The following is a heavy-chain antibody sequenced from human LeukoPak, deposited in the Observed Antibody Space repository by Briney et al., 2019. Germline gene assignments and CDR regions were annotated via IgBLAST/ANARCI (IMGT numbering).Heavy chain of an antibody. J-gene: IGHJ4*02. D-gene: IGHD4-23*01. CDR1: GFTFSSYA. V-gene: IGHV3-30-3*01. CDR3: ARETLRWMDY. CDR2: ISYDGSNK. Sequence: PGGSLRLSCAASGFTFSSYAMHWVRQAPGKGLEWVAVISYDGSNKYYADSVKGRFTISRDNSKNTLYLQMNSLRAEDTAVYYCARETLRWMDYWGQGTLVTVSS.